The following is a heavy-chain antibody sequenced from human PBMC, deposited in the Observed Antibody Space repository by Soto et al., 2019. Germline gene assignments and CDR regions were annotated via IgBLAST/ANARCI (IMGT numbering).Heavy chain of an antibody. V-gene: IGHV3-30-3*01. D-gene: IGHD3-16*01. CDR1: GFTFSSYA. J-gene: IGHJ4*02. Sequence: PGGSLRLSCAASGFTFSSYAMHWVRQAPGKGLEWVAVISYDGSNKYYADSVKGRFTISRDNSKNTLYLQMNSLRAEDTAVYYCARGGGLQSDYFDYWGQGTLVTVSS. CDR3: ARGGGLQSDYFDY. CDR2: ISYDGSNK.